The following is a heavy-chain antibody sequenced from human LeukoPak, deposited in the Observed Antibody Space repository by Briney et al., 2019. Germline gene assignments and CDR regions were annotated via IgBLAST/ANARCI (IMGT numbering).Heavy chain of an antibody. D-gene: IGHD3-3*01. CDR3: ARSVREAFWSGYLASLGGGNWFDP. Sequence: SETLSLTCTVSGGSISSYYWNWIRQPPGKGLEWIGYMYYSGITNYNPSLKSRVTISVDTSKNQFSLKLSSVTAADTAVYYCARSVREAFWSGYLASLGGGNWFDPWGQGTLVTVSS. CDR1: GGSISSYY. J-gene: IGHJ5*02. CDR2: MYYSGIT. V-gene: IGHV4-59*12.